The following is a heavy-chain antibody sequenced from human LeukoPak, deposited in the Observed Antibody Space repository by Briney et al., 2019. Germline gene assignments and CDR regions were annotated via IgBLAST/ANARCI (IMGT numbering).Heavy chain of an antibody. J-gene: IGHJ4*02. Sequence: SETLSLTCTVSGYSISSGYYWGWIRQPPGKGLEWIGSIYHSGSTYYNPSLKSRVTISVDTSKNQFSLKLSSVTAADTAVYYCARSGAYYDYVWGSYRVNFDYWGQGTLVTVSS. CDR2: IYHSGST. CDR1: GYSISSGYY. V-gene: IGHV4-38-2*02. CDR3: ARSGAYYDYVWGSYRVNFDY. D-gene: IGHD3-16*02.